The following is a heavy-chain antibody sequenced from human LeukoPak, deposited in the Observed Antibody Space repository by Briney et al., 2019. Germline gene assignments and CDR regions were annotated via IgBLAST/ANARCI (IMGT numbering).Heavy chain of an antibody. CDR3: ARDSYIVGAFDI. V-gene: IGHV4-59*01. CDR2: IYYSGST. Sequence: PSETLSLTCTVSGGSISSYYWSWIRQPPGKGLEWIGYIYYSGSTNYNPSLKSRVTISVDTSKNQFSLKLSSMTAADTAVYYCARDSYIVGAFDIWGQGTMVTVSS. CDR1: GGSISSYY. J-gene: IGHJ3*02. D-gene: IGHD3-16*02.